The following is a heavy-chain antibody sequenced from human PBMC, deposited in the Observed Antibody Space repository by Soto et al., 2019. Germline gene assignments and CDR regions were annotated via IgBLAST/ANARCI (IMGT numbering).Heavy chain of an antibody. J-gene: IGHJ4*02. CDR1: GFTVSSGY. Sequence: GSLRLSCAASGFTVSSGYMSWVRQAAGMGLEWVSVILSGGDTYYADSVKGRFTVSRDNSQNTVYLQMNSLRGEDTATYYCARGYWRFGESYYFDYWGQGSLVTVSS. CDR2: ILSGGDT. D-gene: IGHD3-10*01. V-gene: IGHV3-53*01. CDR3: ARGYWRFGESYYFDY.